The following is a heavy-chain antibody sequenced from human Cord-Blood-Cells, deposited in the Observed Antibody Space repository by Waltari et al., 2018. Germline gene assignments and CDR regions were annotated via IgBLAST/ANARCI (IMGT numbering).Heavy chain of an antibody. CDR3: ARDKVVGCSSTSCYKGLYNWFDP. CDR1: GGSISSYY. Sequence: QVQQQESGPGLVKPSETLSLTCTVSGGSISSYYWSWIRQPAGKGLEWIGRIYTSGSTNYNPSLKSRVTMSVDASKNQFSLKLSSVTAADTAVYYCARDKVVGCSSTSCYKGLYNWFDPWGQGTLVTVSS. J-gene: IGHJ5*02. CDR2: IYTSGST. V-gene: IGHV4-4*07. D-gene: IGHD2-2*02.